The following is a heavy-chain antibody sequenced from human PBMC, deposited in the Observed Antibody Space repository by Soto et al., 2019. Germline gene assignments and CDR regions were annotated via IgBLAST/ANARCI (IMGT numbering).Heavy chain of an antibody. J-gene: IGHJ5*02. Sequence: ASVKVSCTASGYTLTSYGISWVRQAPGQGLEWMGWISAYNGNTNYAQKLQGRVTMTTATSTSTAYMELRSLRSDDTAVYYCGRVGSVLEPPARSWHPWGRGPLVTVS. D-gene: IGHD3-10*01. V-gene: IGHV1-18*01. CDR1: GYTLTSYG. CDR2: ISAYNGNT. CDR3: GRVGSVLEPPARSWHP.